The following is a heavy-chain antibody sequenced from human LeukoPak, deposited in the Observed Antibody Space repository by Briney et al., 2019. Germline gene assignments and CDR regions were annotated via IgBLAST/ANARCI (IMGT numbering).Heavy chain of an antibody. CDR1: GFTVSSNS. CDR3: ARRAGAYSHPYDY. J-gene: IGHJ4*02. Sequence: GGSLRLSCTVSGFTVSSNSMSWVRQAPGKGLEWVSFIYSDNTHYSDSVKGRFTISRDNSTTTLYLQMNSLRDEDTAAYYCARRAGAYSHPYDYWGQGTLVTVSS. D-gene: IGHD4/OR15-4a*01. CDR2: IYSDNT. V-gene: IGHV3-53*01.